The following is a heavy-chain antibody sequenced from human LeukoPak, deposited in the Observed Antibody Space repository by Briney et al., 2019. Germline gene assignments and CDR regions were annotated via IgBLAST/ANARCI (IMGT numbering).Heavy chain of an antibody. J-gene: IGHJ6*03. CDR2: ISIIGSTI. CDR1: GFTFSDYY. Sequence: GGSLRLSCAASGFTFSDYYMSWIRQPPGRGLGGVSYISIIGSTIYYADSVKGRFTISRDNAKNSLYLQMNSLRAEDTAVYYCARRYFWSGYYTDYYYYYMDVWGKGTTVTVSS. CDR3: ARRYFWSGYYTDYYYYYMDV. V-gene: IGHV3-11*01. D-gene: IGHD3-3*01.